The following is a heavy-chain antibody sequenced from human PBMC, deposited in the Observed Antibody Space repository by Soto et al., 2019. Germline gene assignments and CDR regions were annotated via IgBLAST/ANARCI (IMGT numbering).Heavy chain of an antibody. CDR1: GGSISSDY. Sequence: QVQLQESGPGLVKPSETLSLTCTVSGGSISSDYWSWIRQPPGKGLEWIGYVYYSGSTNYNPSLKSQATISVDTSTAPISLTLSSVTAADTAVYYCARLSTVYGPDVWGQGTTVIVSS. J-gene: IGHJ6*02. CDR2: VYYSGST. D-gene: IGHD4-4*01. V-gene: IGHV4-59*12. CDR3: ARLSTVYGPDV.